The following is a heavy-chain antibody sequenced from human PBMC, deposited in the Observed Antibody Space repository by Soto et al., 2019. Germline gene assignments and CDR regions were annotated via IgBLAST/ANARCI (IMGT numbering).Heavy chain of an antibody. CDR1: GGSISGGDYY. CDR2: IYYSGNT. D-gene: IGHD3-22*01. V-gene: IGHV4-30-4*01. CDR3: ARQRVWNFYDKSGYLDS. J-gene: IGHJ4*02. Sequence: KTSETLSLTCTVSGGSISGGDYYWTWLRQPPGKGLEWIVYIYYSGNTYYNPSLKSRITMSVDTTKNQFSLNLNSVAAADTAVYYCARQRVWNFYDKSGYLDSWGQGTPVTVSS.